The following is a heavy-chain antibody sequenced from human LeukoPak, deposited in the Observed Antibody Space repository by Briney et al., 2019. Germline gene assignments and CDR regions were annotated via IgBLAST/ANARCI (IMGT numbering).Heavy chain of an antibody. CDR2: IYYSGST. Sequence: SETLSLTCTVSGGSISSYYWSWIRQPPGKGLEWIGYIYYSGSTNYNPSLKSRVTISVDTSKNQFSLKLSSVTAADTAVYYCARDGGSYYFDYWGRGTLVTVSS. CDR3: ARDGGSYYFDY. J-gene: IGHJ4*02. V-gene: IGHV4-59*01. D-gene: IGHD1-26*01. CDR1: GGSISSYY.